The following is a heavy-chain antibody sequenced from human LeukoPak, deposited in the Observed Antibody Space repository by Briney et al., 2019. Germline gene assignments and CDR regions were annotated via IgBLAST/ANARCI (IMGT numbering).Heavy chain of an antibody. CDR1: GFTFSSYG. D-gene: IGHD3-3*01. Sequence: PGGSLRLSCAASGFTFSSYGMHWVRQAPGKGLEWVAVISYDGSNKYYADSVKGRFTISRDNSKNTLYLQMNSLRAEDTAVYYCAKENYDFWSNYGMDVWGQGTTVTVSS. V-gene: IGHV3-30*18. CDR3: AKENYDFWSNYGMDV. J-gene: IGHJ6*02. CDR2: ISYDGSNK.